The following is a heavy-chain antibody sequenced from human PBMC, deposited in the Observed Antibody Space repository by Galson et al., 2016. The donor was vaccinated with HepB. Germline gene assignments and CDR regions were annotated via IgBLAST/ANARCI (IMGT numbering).Heavy chain of an antibody. D-gene: IGHD3-22*01. V-gene: IGHV3-74*01. CDR2: IKSDGGDT. Sequence: SLRLSCAASGFTFTSYAMSWVRQAPGKGLVWVSRIKSDGGDTIYADPVKGRFTISRDNAKKTLYLQMNSLRAEDTAVYYCARSTRGYHDWGQGTLVTVSS. CDR1: GFTFTSYA. CDR3: ARSTRGYHD. J-gene: IGHJ4*02.